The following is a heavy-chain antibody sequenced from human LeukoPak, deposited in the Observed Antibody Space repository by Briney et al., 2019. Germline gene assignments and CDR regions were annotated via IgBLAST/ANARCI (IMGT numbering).Heavy chain of an antibody. CDR1: VGSISSGYYY. Sequence: SETLSLTCTVSVGSISSGYYYWSWIRQTPGMGLEWIGYTYYSGSTYYNPSLKSRVTISVDTSKNQFSLKLSSVTAADTAVYYCARDPGAMVRGVIVDYWGQGTLVTVSS. CDR2: TYYSGST. V-gene: IGHV4-30-4*01. D-gene: IGHD3-10*01. CDR3: ARDPGAMVRGVIVDY. J-gene: IGHJ4*02.